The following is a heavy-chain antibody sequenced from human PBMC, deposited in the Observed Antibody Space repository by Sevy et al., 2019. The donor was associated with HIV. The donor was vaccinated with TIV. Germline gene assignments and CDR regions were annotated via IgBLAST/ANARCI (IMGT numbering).Heavy chain of an antibody. CDR3: TRHQSPFGSRPYYYYGMDV. CDR2: IRSKANSYAT. J-gene: IGHJ6*02. CDR1: GFTFSSYG. V-gene: IGHV3-73*01. D-gene: IGHD1-26*01. Sequence: GGSLRLSCAASGFTFSSYGMHWVRQASGKGLEWVGRIRSKANSYATAYAASVKGRFTISRDDSKNTAYLQMNSLKTEDTAVYYCTRHQSPFGSRPYYYYGMDVWGQGTTVTVSS.